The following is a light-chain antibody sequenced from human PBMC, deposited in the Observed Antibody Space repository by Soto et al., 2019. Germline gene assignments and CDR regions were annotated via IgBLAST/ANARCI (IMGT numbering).Light chain of an antibody. J-gene: IGKJ5*01. Sequence: ESVLTQSPGTLSLSPGERATLSCRASQTVSSTYLAWYQREPGQAPRLLIYGASSRATGIPDRFSGTVSGTDFTLTISRLEPEDFAVYYCQQYGSSPITFGQGTRLEI. CDR2: GAS. CDR3: QQYGSSPIT. V-gene: IGKV3-20*01. CDR1: QTVSSTY.